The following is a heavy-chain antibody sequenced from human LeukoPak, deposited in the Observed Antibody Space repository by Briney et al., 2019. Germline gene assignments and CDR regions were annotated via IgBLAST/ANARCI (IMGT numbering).Heavy chain of an antibody. CDR1: GFTFSSYE. V-gene: IGHV3-48*03. CDR3: ARSNRDAFDM. Sequence: PAGGSLRLSCAASGFTFSSYEMNWVRQGPGKGLEWVSYISSSGTTKYYADSVKGRFTLSRDNAKKSLSLQMNSLRAEDTAIYYCARSNRDAFDMWGQGTVVTVSS. CDR2: ISSSGTTK. J-gene: IGHJ3*02. D-gene: IGHD2/OR15-2a*01.